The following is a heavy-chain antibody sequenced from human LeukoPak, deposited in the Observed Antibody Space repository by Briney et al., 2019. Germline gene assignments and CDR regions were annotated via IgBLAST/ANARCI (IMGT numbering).Heavy chain of an antibody. CDR3: ARPSSSGSYYY. Sequence: SETLSLTCTVSGDSISSSGHWWGWIRQPPGEGLEWIGSISYSGSPSYNPSLKSRVTISVDTSENQLSLRLSPVTAADTAVYYCARPSSSGSYYYWGQGTLVTVS. J-gene: IGHJ4*02. CDR2: ISYSGSP. CDR1: GDSISSSGHW. V-gene: IGHV4-39*01. D-gene: IGHD1-26*01.